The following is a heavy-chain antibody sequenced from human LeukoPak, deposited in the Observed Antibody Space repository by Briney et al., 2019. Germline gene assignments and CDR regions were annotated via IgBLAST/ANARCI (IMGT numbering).Heavy chain of an antibody. Sequence: PGGSLRLSCSASGFTFNTYWMNWVRQAPGKGLEWVANIKRDESETYYVDSVKGRFTISRDNAKNSLSLQMNSLGAEDTAVYYCARGGGNFDYWGQGTLVTVSS. V-gene: IGHV3-7*01. CDR2: IKRDESET. CDR3: ARGGGNFDY. CDR1: GFTFNTYW. D-gene: IGHD2/OR15-2a*01. J-gene: IGHJ4*02.